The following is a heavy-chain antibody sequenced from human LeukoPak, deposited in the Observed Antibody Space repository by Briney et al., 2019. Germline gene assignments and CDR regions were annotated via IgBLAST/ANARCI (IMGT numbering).Heavy chain of an antibody. Sequence: SETLSLTCTVSGGSISSYYWSWIRQPPGKGLEWIAYISDIGSTNYNPSLKSRVTISVDTSKNQFSLKLSSVTAADTAVYYCARGQNYYGSGSYPSLYYWGQGTLVTVSS. D-gene: IGHD3-10*01. CDR1: GGSISSYY. CDR2: ISDIGST. V-gene: IGHV4-59*12. CDR3: ARGQNYYGSGSYPSLYY. J-gene: IGHJ4*02.